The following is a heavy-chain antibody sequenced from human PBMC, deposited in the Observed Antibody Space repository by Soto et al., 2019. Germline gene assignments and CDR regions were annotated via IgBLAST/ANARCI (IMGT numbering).Heavy chain of an antibody. V-gene: IGHV3-11*06. Sequence: GGSLRPSCAASGFSFSDHYMSWIRQAPGKGLEWVSYISSSTFYTNYADSVKGRFTISRDNAKNSLYLQMNSLRAEDTAVYYLARDPSCVLEYFGCWGQGIMVILSS. CDR1: GFSFSDHY. CDR3: ARDPSCVLEYFGC. D-gene: IGHD3-3*01. CDR2: ISSSTFYT. J-gene: IGHJ4*02.